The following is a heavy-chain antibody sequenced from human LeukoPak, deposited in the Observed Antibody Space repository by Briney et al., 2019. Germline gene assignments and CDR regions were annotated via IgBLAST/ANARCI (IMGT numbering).Heavy chain of an antibody. CDR2: IYTSGST. Sequence: SETLSLTCTVSGDSISSYYWSWIRQPAGKGLEWIGRIYTSGSTNYNPSLKSRVTMSVDTSKNQFSLRLSSVTAADTAVYYCARGTFMATVTHHANWFDPWGQGTLVTVSS. J-gene: IGHJ5*02. D-gene: IGHD4-4*01. V-gene: IGHV4-4*07. CDR3: ARGTFMATVTHHANWFDP. CDR1: GDSISSYY.